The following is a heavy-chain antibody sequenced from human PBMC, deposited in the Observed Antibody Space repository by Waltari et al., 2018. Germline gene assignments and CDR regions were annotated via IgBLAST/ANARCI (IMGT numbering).Heavy chain of an antibody. D-gene: IGHD3-10*01. J-gene: IGHJ6*03. V-gene: IGHV1-2*06. CDR3: ASPSIWFGELNYYYMDV. CDR2: INPNSGGT. CDR1: GYTFTGYY. Sequence: QVQLVQSGAEVKKPGASVKVSCKASGYTFTGYYMHWVRQAPGQGLEWMGRINPNSGGTNYAQKVQGRVTMTRDTSIRTAYMELSRLRSDDTAVYYCASPSIWFGELNYYYMDVWGKGTTVTVSS.